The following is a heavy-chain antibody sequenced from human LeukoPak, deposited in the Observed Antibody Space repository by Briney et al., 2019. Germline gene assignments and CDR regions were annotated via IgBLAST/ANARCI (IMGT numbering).Heavy chain of an antibody. J-gene: IGHJ4*02. D-gene: IGHD1-1*01. V-gene: IGHV3-48*03. Sequence: PGGSPRLSCAASGFTFSSYEMNWVRQAPGKGLEWVSYISSSGSTIYYADSVKGRFTFSRDNAKNSLYLQMNSLRAEDTAVYYCARGGQGNWPTPFDYWGQGTLVTVSS. CDR1: GFTFSSYE. CDR3: ARGGQGNWPTPFDY. CDR2: ISSSGSTI.